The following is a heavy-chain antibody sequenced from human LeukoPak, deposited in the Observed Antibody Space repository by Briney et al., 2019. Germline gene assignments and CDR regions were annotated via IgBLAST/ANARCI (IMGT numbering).Heavy chain of an antibody. CDR1: GFTFDDYA. CDR3: AKDIRSGSYSDAFDI. J-gene: IGHJ3*02. Sequence: PGRSLRLSCAASGFTFDDYAMHWVRHAPGKGLEWVSGISWNSGSIGYADSVKGRFTISRDNAKNSLYLQMNSLRAEDMALYYCAKDIRSGSYSDAFDIWGQGTMVTVSS. CDR2: ISWNSGSI. D-gene: IGHD1-26*01. V-gene: IGHV3-9*03.